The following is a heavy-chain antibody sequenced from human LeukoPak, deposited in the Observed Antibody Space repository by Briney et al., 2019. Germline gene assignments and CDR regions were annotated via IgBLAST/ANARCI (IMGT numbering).Heavy chain of an antibody. CDR1: GGPMSSYY. D-gene: IGHD6-13*01. CDR2: IYYSGST. V-gene: IGHV4-59*01. Sequence: PSETLFLTCTVSGGPMSSYYWSWIRQPPGKGLEGMGYIYYSGSTNYNLPLKRRVTISVDTSKNQFSLNVSSVTPADTAVYYCASYSSSWYARGLAFDIWGQGTPVTASS. J-gene: IGHJ3*02. CDR3: ASYSSSWYARGLAFDI.